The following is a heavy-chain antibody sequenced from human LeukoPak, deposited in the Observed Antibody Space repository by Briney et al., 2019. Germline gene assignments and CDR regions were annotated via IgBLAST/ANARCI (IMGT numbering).Heavy chain of an antibody. Sequence: AWVKVSCKASGGTFSSYAISWVRQAPGQGLEWMGGIIPIFGTANYAQKFQGRVTITTDESTSTAYMELSSLRSEDTAVYYCASRVGRDGYNYAFDYWGQRTQVTVSS. CDR1: GGTFSSYA. D-gene: IGHD5-24*01. V-gene: IGHV1-69*05. J-gene: IGHJ4*02. CDR2: IIPIFGTA. CDR3: ASRVGRDGYNYAFDY.